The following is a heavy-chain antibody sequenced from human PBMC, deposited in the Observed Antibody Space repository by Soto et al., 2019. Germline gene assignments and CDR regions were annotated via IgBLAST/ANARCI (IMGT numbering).Heavy chain of an antibody. CDR2: IRSKANSYAT. CDR1: GFTFSGSA. J-gene: IGHJ5*02. Sequence: GGSLRLSCAASGFTFSGSAMHWVRQASGKGLEWVGRIRSKANSYATAYAASVKGRFTISRDDSKNTAYLQMNSLKTEDTAVYYCTGELAYCGGDCYSMPWGQGTLVTVSS. CDR3: TGELAYCGGDCYSMP. D-gene: IGHD2-21*02. V-gene: IGHV3-73*01.